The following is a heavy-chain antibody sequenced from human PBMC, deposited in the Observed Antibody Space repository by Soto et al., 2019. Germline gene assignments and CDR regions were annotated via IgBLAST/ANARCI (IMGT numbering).Heavy chain of an antibody. CDR3: TRSVFP. V-gene: IGHV4-31*03. CDR2: IHYIGST. J-gene: IGHJ5*02. Sequence: QVQLQESGPGLVKPSQTLSLTCTISGGAISRGGYYWNWIRQHPGKGLEWIGYIHYIGSTYYNPSLKSRVTIPLDTSNNHFALKLSSVTAADTAVYCCTRSVFPRCQGALVTVSS. CDR1: GGAISRGGYY.